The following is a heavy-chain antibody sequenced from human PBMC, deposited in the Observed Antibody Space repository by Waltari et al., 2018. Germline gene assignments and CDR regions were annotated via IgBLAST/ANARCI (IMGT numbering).Heavy chain of an antibody. V-gene: IGHV3-48*03. CDR1: GFTFSSYE. D-gene: IGHD3-9*01. CDR2: IGRSVSTI. Sequence: EVQLVESGGGLVQPGGSLRLSCAASGFTFSSYEMNWVRQAPGKGLEWVSYIGRSVSTIYYADSVKGRLTISRDNAKNSLYLQMNSLRADDTAVYYCAGQVGDILTGSVYWGQGTLVTVSS. J-gene: IGHJ4*02. CDR3: AGQVGDILTGSVY.